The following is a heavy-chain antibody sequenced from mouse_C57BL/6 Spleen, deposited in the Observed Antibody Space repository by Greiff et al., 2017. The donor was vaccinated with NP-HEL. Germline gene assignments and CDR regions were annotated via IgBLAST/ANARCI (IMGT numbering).Heavy chain of an antibody. J-gene: IGHJ2*01. CDR3: ARGCHSNPLFDY. Sequence: VQLQQSGAELVRPGSSVKLSCKASGYTFTSYWMDWVKQRPGQGLEWIGNIYPSDSETHYNQKFKDKATLTVDKSSSTAYMQLSSLTSEDSAVYYCARGCHSNPLFDYWGQGTTLTVSS. D-gene: IGHD2-5*01. V-gene: IGHV1-61*01. CDR2: IYPSDSET. CDR1: GYTFTSYW.